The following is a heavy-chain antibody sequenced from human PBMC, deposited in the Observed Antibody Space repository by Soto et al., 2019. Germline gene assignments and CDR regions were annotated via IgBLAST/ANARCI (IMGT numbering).Heavy chain of an antibody. Sequence: ASVKGSCKASRYTFTSYYIHWVRQAPGQGLEWMGRINPSGGSTSYAQKFQGRVTMTRDTSTSTVYMEPSSLRYEDTAVYYCAREGYDSSGIFDYWGQGTLVTVSS. J-gene: IGHJ4*02. D-gene: IGHD3-22*01. CDR3: AREGYDSSGIFDY. CDR2: INPSGGST. V-gene: IGHV1-46*01. CDR1: RYTFTSYY.